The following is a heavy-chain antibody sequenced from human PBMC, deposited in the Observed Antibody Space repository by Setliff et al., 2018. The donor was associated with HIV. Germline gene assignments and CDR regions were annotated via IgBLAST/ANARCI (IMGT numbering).Heavy chain of an antibody. D-gene: IGHD1-7*01. V-gene: IGHV4-34*01. Sequence: SETLSLTCAVYGGSVSGYYWSWIRQPPGKGLEWIGEIDHSGSTNYNPSLKSRVTISVDTSKNQFSLKLSSVTAADTAVYYCARDRSNWNYGKNYMDVWVKGTTVTVSS. CDR2: IDHSGST. CDR1: GGSVSGYY. CDR3: ARDRSNWNYGKNYMDV. J-gene: IGHJ6*03.